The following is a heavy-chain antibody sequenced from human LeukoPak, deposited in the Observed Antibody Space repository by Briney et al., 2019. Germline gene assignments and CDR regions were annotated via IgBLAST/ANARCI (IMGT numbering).Heavy chain of an antibody. J-gene: IGHJ4*02. Sequence: GASAKVSCKASGYTFTSYGISWVRQAPGQGLEWMGWISAYNGNTNYAQKLQGRVTMTTDTSTSTAYMELRSLRSDDTAVYYCARVRYYDSSGYYGYFDYWGQGTLVTVSS. V-gene: IGHV1-18*01. CDR3: ARVRYYDSSGYYGYFDY. CDR2: ISAYNGNT. D-gene: IGHD3-22*01. CDR1: GYTFTSYG.